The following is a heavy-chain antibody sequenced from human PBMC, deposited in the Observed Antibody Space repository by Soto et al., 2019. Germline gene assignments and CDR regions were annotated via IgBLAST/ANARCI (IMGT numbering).Heavy chain of an antibody. V-gene: IGHV4-4*07. CDR3: ERHPYVRGNYYLFDP. J-gene: IGHJ5*02. CDR2: IYIRGTT. CDR1: GASIRSYF. D-gene: IGHD3-22*01. Sequence: PSETLSLTCSVSGASIRSYFWSWVRQPAGQGLEWIGHIYIRGTTSYNPSLEGRVTLSLDTSKNQVSLVVTSVTAADTAVYYCERHPYVRGNYYLFDPWGPGTLVTVYS.